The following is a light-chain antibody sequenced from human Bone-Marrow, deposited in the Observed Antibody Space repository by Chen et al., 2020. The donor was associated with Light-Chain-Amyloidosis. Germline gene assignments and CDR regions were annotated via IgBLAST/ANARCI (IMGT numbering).Light chain of an antibody. V-gene: IGKV3-11*01. CDR1: QSVSSY. Sequence: EIVLTQSPATLSLSPGERATLSCRASQSVSSYLAWYQQKPGQAPRLLIYDASNRATGIPARFSCSGSGTDFTLTISSLEPEDFAGYYCQQRSNWPPTFGGGTKVEIK. J-gene: IGKJ4*01. CDR2: DAS. CDR3: QQRSNWPPT.